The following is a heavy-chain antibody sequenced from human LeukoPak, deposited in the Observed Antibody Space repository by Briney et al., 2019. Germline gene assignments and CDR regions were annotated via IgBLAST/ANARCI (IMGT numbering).Heavy chain of an antibody. CDR3: ARGGVGDYFDY. J-gene: IGHJ4*02. CDR2: IRHDESNK. D-gene: IGHD3-10*01. Sequence: PGRSLRLSCAASGFTLSNYGMHWVRQAPGKGLEWVAGIRHDESNKYFTDSVKGRFTISRDKAKNSLYLQMNSLRAEDTAVYYCARGGVGDYFDYWGQGTLVTVSS. V-gene: IGHV3-33*01. CDR1: GFTLSNYG.